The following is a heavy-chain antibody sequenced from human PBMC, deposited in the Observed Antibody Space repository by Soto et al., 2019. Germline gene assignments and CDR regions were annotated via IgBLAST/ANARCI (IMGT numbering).Heavy chain of an antibody. CDR3: ARDVLWFGESTPQGYYYMDV. Sequence: GESLKISCAASGFTFSSYSMNWVRQAPGKGLEWVSYITSTSSTIYYADSVKGRFTISRDNAKNSLYLQMNSLRAEDTAVYYCARDVLWFGESTPQGYYYMDVWGKGTTVTVSS. CDR1: GFTFSSYS. V-gene: IGHV3-48*04. CDR2: ITSTSSTI. D-gene: IGHD3-10*01. J-gene: IGHJ6*03.